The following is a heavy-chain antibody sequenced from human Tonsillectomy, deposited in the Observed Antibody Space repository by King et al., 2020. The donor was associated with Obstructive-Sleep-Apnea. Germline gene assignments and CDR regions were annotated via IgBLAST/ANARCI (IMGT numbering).Heavy chain of an antibody. D-gene: IGHD3-9*01. CDR1: GGSFSGYY. CDR2: INHSGST. J-gene: IGHJ4*02. V-gene: IGHV4-34*01. CDR3: AREGGPIHTRYLAPRFDY. Sequence: VQLQQWGAGLLKPSETLSLTCAVYGGSFSGYYWSWIRQPPGKGLEWIGEINHSGSTNYNPSLKSRVTISVDTSKNQFSLKLSSVTAADTAVYYCAREGGPIHTRYLAPRFDYWGQGTLVTVSS.